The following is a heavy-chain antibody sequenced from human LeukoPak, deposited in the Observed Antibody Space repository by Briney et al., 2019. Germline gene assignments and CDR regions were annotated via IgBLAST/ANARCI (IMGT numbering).Heavy chain of an antibody. CDR1: GFTFDDYA. J-gene: IGHJ4*02. CDR3: AKDIKPSYYDFWSGYYFDY. V-gene: IGHV3-9*01. CDR2: ISWNSGSI. Sequence: GGSLRLSCAASGFTFDDYAMHWVRQAPGKGLEWVSGISWNSGSIGYADSVKGRFTISRDNAKNSLYLQMNSLRAEDTALYYCAKDIKPSYYDFWSGYYFDYWGQGTLVTVSS. D-gene: IGHD3-3*01.